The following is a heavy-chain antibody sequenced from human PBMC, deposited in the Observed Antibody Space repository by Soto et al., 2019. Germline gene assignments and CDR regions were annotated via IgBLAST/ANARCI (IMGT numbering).Heavy chain of an antibody. Sequence: QVQLQESGPRLVKPSWTLSLTCAVSSGPISSSNWWSWFRQPPGKGLEWIGDNYHRGRTNYNPSLKSRITISVDKSKNQYSLKLSSVTAADTAVYYCAGIIAATSYWAQGTRVTVSS. V-gene: IGHV4-4*02. CDR3: AGIIAATSY. D-gene: IGHD6-13*01. CDR1: SGPISSSNW. J-gene: IGHJ4*02. CDR2: NYHRGRT.